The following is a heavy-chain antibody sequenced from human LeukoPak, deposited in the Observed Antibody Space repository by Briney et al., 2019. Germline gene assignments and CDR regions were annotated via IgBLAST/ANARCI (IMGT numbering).Heavy chain of an antibody. J-gene: IGHJ4*02. CDR1: GYTFTSYD. Sequence: ASVKVSCKASGYTFTSYDINWVRQATGQGLEWMGWMNPNSGNTGYAQKFQGRVTMTRNTSISTAYMELSSLRSEDTAVYYCARARGYCSSTSCYPLGYWGQGTLVTVSS. CDR2: MNPNSGNT. CDR3: ARARGYCSSTSCYPLGY. D-gene: IGHD2-2*01. V-gene: IGHV1-8*01.